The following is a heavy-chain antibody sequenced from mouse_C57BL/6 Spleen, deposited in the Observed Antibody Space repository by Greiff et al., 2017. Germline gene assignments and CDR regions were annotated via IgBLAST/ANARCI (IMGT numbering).Heavy chain of an antibody. D-gene: IGHD3-2*02. CDR2: INPNNGGT. Sequence: EVQVVESGPELVKPGASVKMSCKASGYTFTDYNMHWVKQSHGKSLEWIGYINPNNGGTSYNQKFEGKATLTVNKSSSTAYMELRSLTSEDSAVYYCAIDSSGFWFAYWGQGTLVTVSA. J-gene: IGHJ3*01. CDR3: AIDSSGFWFAY. CDR1: GYTFTDYN. V-gene: IGHV1-22*01.